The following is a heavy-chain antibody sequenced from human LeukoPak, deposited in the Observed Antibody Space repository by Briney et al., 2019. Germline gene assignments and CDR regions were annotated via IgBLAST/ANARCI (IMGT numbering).Heavy chain of an antibody. J-gene: IGHJ4*02. D-gene: IGHD1-26*01. CDR1: GGSISSHY. Sequence: SETLSLTCTVSGGSISSHYWSWIRQPPGKGLEWIGYIYYSGSTNYNPSLKSRVTISVDTSKNQFSLKLSSVTAADTAVYYCARGSGSYYRSSFYDYWGQGTLVTVSS. CDR3: ARGSGSYYRSSFYDY. V-gene: IGHV4-59*11. CDR2: IYYSGST.